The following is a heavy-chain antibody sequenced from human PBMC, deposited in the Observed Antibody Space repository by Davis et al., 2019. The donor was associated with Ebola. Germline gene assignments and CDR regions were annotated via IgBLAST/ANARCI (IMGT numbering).Heavy chain of an antibody. Sequence: SETLSLTCAVSGGSISSGGYSWSWIRQPPGKRLEWIGFVYSSGSTYYNPSLESRLTMSVDTSKNQFSLKLRSVTAADTAVYYCVRGSSDWNGTDYWGQGTLVTVSS. V-gene: IGHV4-30-4*07. D-gene: IGHD6-19*01. CDR1: GGSISSGGYS. CDR2: VYSSGST. CDR3: VRGSSDWNGTDY. J-gene: IGHJ4*02.